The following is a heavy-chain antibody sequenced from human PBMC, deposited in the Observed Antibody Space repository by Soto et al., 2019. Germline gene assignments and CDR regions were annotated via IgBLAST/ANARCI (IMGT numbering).Heavy chain of an antibody. CDR3: ARGRSKDFVSSPPPMFDP. V-gene: IGHV3-13*01. Sequence: EVQLVESGGGMVQTGGSLRLSCVAYGFDFETHDMHWVRQVTGKGLEWVAGIGTLFDRFYPDSVKGRFTISRENAKTSVYLQMTKLRTGDTGVYYCARGRSKDFVSSPPPMFDPRGQGTLVTVSS. CDR1: GFDFETHD. J-gene: IGHJ5*02. CDR2: IGTLFDR.